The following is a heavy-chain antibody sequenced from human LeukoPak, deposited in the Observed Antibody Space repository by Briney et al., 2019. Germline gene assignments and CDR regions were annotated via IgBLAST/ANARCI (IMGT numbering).Heavy chain of an antibody. D-gene: IGHD4-17*01. CDR1: GGSLSSGDYY. J-gene: IGHJ6*02. Sequence: SQTLSLTCTVSGGSLSSGDYYWSWLRQPPGTGLEWIGYIYYSGSTYYNPSLKSRVTISVDTSKNQFSLKLSSVTAADTAVYYCARDYGDYGHYYYYGMDVWGQGTTVTVSS. CDR2: IYYSGST. CDR3: ARDYGDYGHYYYYGMDV. V-gene: IGHV4-30-4*01.